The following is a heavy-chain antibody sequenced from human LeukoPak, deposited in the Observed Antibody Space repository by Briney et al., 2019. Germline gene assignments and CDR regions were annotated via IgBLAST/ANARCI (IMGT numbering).Heavy chain of an antibody. V-gene: IGHV4-61*01. D-gene: IGHD5-18*01. CDR1: GDSISSNNYY. Sequence: SETLSLTCTVSGDSISSNNYYWSWIRQPPGKGLEWIGYIYYSGSTNYNPSLKSRVTISVDTSKNQFSLKLSSVTAADTAVYYCAREIGPRQLHLWGSAFDYWGQGTLVTVSS. CDR2: IYYSGST. J-gene: IGHJ4*02. CDR3: AREIGPRQLHLWGSAFDY.